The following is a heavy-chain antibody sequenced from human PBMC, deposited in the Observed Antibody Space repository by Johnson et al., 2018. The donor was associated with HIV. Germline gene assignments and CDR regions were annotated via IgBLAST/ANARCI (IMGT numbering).Heavy chain of an antibody. Sequence: VQLVESGGGLVQPGGSLRLSCAASGFTFDDYAMHWVRQAPGKGLEWVSGISWNSGRIAYADSVKGRFTISRDNAKNSLYLQMNSLRAEDTALYYCARGLIVGATNAFDIWGQGTMVTVSS. J-gene: IGHJ3*02. CDR1: GFTFDDYA. V-gene: IGHV3-9*01. D-gene: IGHD1-26*01. CDR2: ISWNSGRI. CDR3: ARGLIVGATNAFDI.